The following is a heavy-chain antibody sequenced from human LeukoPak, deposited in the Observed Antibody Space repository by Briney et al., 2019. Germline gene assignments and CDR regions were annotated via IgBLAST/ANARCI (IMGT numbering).Heavy chain of an antibody. CDR2: IIPIFGTA. J-gene: IGHJ6*02. V-gene: IGHV1-69*13. Sequence: SVKVSCKASGGTFSSYAISWVRQAPGQGLEWMGGIIPIFGTANYAQKFQGRVTITADESTSTAYMELSSLRSEDTAVHYCARDSLYYDFWSGPDYYYYGMDVWGQGTTVTVSS. CDR3: ARDSLYYDFWSGPDYYYYGMDV. D-gene: IGHD3-3*01. CDR1: GGTFSSYA.